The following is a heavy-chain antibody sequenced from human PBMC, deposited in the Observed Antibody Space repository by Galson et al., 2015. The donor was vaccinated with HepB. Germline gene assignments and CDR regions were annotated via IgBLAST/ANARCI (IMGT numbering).Heavy chain of an antibody. CDR2: ISGSGGST. CDR3: AKVISRQWLLLRGAFDI. J-gene: IGHJ3*02. D-gene: IGHD3-22*01. CDR1: GFTFSSYA. V-gene: IGHV3-23*01. Sequence: SLRLSCAASGFTFSSYAMSWVRQAPGKGLEWVSAISGSGGSTYYADSVKGRFTISRDNSKNTLYLQMNSLRAEDTAVYYCAKVISRQWLLLRGAFDIWGQGTMVTVSS.